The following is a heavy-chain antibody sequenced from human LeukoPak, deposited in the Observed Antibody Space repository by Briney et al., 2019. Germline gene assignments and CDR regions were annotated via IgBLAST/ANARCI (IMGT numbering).Heavy chain of an antibody. J-gene: IGHJ3*02. D-gene: IGHD5/OR15-5a*01. Sequence: GGSLRLSCAASGFSFRSYDMHWVRRVPGRGLEWFSAIGLGGDTHYPDSVKGRFTVSRENGENSLYLQMNGLTDGDTAVYYCVRGGIRVSGIDAFDIWGQGTRVTVSS. CDR3: VRGGIRVSGIDAFDI. CDR2: IGLGGDT. V-gene: IGHV3-13*01. CDR1: GFSFRSYD.